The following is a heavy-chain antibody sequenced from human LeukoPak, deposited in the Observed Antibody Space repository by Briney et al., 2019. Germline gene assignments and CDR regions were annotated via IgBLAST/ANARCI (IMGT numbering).Heavy chain of an antibody. CDR1: GYTFTGYY. J-gene: IGHJ4*02. D-gene: IGHD3-9*01. Sequence: GASVKVSCKASGYTFTGYYMHWVRQAPGQGLEWMGWINPNSGGTNYAQKFQGRVTMTRDTSISTAYMELSRLRSDDTAVYYCARARGYFDWLPPFDYWGQRTLVTVSS. V-gene: IGHV1-2*02. CDR2: INPNSGGT. CDR3: ARARGYFDWLPPFDY.